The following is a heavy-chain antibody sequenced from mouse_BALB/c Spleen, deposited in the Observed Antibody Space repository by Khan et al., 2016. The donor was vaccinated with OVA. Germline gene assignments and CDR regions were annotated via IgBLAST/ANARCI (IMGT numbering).Heavy chain of an antibody. J-gene: IGHJ3*01. CDR2: INPDSSTI. V-gene: IGHV4-1*02. CDR1: GFDFSRYW. Sequence: EVKLLESGGGLVQPGGSLKLSCAASGFDFSRYWMSWVRQAPGKGLEWIGEINPDSSTINYTPSLKDKFIISRDNAKNTLYLQMSKVRSEEPALYYSARRGDYYGSTPAWFAYWGQGTLVTVSA. D-gene: IGHD1-1*01. CDR3: ARRGDYYGSTPAWFAY.